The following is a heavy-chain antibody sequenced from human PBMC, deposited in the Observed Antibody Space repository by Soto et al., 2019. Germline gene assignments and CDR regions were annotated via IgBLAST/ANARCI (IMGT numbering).Heavy chain of an antibody. J-gene: IGHJ6*02. CDR2: IIPIFGTA. V-gene: IGHV1-69*13. CDR3: ARDRPIVVVPAANLGDYGMDV. D-gene: IGHD2-2*01. Sequence: SVKVSCKASGGTFSSYAISWVRQAPGQGLEWMGGIIPIFGTANYAQKSQGRVTITADESTSTAYMELSSLRSEDTAVYYCARDRPIVVVPAANLGDYGMDVWGQGTTVTVSS. CDR1: GGTFSSYA.